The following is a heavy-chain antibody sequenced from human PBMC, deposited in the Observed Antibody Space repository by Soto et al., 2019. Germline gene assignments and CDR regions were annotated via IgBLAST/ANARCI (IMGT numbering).Heavy chain of an antibody. CDR3: ARERAVLVRAAVRVWDEYQYYGLDV. D-gene: IGHD2-2*02. J-gene: IGHJ6*02. V-gene: IGHV4-34*01. CDR1: GGSFSDDY. CDR2: VSHSGDT. Sequence: SETLSLTCDIYGGSFSDDYWSWIRQPPGKGLEWIGKVSHSGDTSYNPSLRNRVTVSADTSKNQFSLRLTSVTAADTAVYYCARERAVLVRAAVRVWDEYQYYGLDVWGQGTTVTVSS.